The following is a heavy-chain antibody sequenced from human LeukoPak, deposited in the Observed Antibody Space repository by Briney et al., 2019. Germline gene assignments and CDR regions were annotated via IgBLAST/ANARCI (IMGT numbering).Heavy chain of an antibody. V-gene: IGHV3-33*01. CDR1: GFTFSSYG. J-gene: IGHJ4*02. CDR2: IWYDGSNK. D-gene: IGHD6-19*01. CDR3: ARGWAIAVAGILVPGPFDY. Sequence: GGSLRLSCAASGFTFSSYGMHWVRQAPGKGLEWVAVIWYDGSNKYYADSVKGRFTISRDNSKNTLYLQMNSLRAEDTAVYYCARGWAIAVAGILVPGPFDYWGQGTLVTVSS.